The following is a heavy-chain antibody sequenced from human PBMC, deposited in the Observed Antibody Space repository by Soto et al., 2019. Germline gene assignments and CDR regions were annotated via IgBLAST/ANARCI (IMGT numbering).Heavy chain of an antibody. CDR1: GDSFSSYY. Sequence: SETLSLTCTVSGDSFSSYYWSWIRQPPGKGLEWIGYISYSGSTKYNPSLKSRVTMSVETSKNQFSLNLTSVTTADTAVYYCARDSYPGHFEYWGHGTLVTVSS. J-gene: IGHJ4*01. D-gene: IGHD2-21*01. CDR3: ARDSYPGHFEY. V-gene: IGHV4-59*01. CDR2: ISYSGST.